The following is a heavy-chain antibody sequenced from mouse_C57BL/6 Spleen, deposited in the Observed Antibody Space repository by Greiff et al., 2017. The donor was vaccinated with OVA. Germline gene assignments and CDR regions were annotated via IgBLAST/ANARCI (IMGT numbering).Heavy chain of an antibody. CDR2: IDPSDSYT. Sequence: VQLQQPGAELVMPGASVKLSCKASGYTFTSYWMHWVKQRPGQGLEWIGEIDPSDSYTNYNQKFKGKSTLTVDKSSSTAYMQLSSLTSEDSAVYYCARKGVYDGNYFDYWGQGTTLTVSS. V-gene: IGHV1-69*01. J-gene: IGHJ2*01. CDR1: GYTFTSYW. D-gene: IGHD2-12*01. CDR3: ARKGVYDGNYFDY.